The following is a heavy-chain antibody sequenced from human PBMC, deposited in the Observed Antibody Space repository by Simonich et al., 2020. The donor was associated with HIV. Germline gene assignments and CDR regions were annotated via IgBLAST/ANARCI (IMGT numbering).Heavy chain of an antibody. Sequence: QVQLVESGGGVVQPGRSLRLSCAASGFTFSRYAMHLVRQVPGKGLEWVAVISYDGSNKYYADSVKGRFTIARDNSKNTLYLQMNSLRAEDTAVYYCASGGSISSVWADDYWGQGTLVTVSS. V-gene: IGHV3-30*07. J-gene: IGHJ4*02. CDR3: ASGGSISSVWADDY. CDR1: GFTFSRYA. CDR2: ISYDGSNK. D-gene: IGHD3-16*01.